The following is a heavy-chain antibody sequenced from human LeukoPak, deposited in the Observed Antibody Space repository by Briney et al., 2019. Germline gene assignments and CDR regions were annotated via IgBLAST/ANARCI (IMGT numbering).Heavy chain of an antibody. D-gene: IGHD2-8*01. Sequence: GESLKISCKGSGFSFTSYWIAWVRQMPGKGLEWMGIIYPGDSETRYNPAFQGQVTISADKSNTTAYLQWSSLKASDTAIYYCTRRQWTAYAIGDYWGRGTLVTVSS. CDR2: IYPGDSET. CDR3: TRRQWTAYAIGDY. V-gene: IGHV5-51*01. J-gene: IGHJ4*02. CDR1: GFSFTSYW.